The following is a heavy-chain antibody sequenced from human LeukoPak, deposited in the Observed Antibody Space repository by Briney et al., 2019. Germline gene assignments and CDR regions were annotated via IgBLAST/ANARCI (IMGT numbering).Heavy chain of an antibody. V-gene: IGHV4-61*08. J-gene: IGHJ5*02. CDR1: GGSITSSGYS. CDR3: ARTLAWFDP. Sequence: SQTLSLTCAVSGGSITSSGYSWSWIRQPPGKGLEWIGYIYYSGSTNYNPSLKSRVTISVDTSKNQFSLKLSSVTAADTAVYYCARTLAWFDPWGQGTLVTVSS. CDR2: IYYSGST.